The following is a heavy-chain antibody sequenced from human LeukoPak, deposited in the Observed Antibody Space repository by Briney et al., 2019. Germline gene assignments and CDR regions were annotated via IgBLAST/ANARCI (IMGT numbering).Heavy chain of an antibody. V-gene: IGHV3-33*01. Sequence: GRSLRLSCAASGFSFSTYGMHWVRQAPRKGLEWVAVIWHDGSNKYYADSVKGRFTISRDNSKNTVDLQMNSLRAEDTAAYYCARGVGGFDYWGQGTLVTVSS. D-gene: IGHD4-23*01. CDR3: ARGVGGFDY. CDR2: IWHDGSNK. J-gene: IGHJ4*02. CDR1: GFSFSTYG.